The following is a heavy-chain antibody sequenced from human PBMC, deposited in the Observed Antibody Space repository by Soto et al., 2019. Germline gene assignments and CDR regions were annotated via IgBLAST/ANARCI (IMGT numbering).Heavy chain of an antibody. D-gene: IGHD2-8*01. J-gene: IGHJ3*02. CDR1: GFTFSNAW. CDR2: IKSKTDGGTT. CDR3: TTEPHIVLMVYAADHDAFDI. Sequence: GGSLRLSCAASGFTFSNAWMNWVRQAPGKGLEWVGRIKSKTDGGTTDYAAPVKGRFTISRDDSKNTLYLQMNSLKTEDTAVYYCTTEPHIVLMVYAADHDAFDIWGQGTMVTV. V-gene: IGHV3-15*07.